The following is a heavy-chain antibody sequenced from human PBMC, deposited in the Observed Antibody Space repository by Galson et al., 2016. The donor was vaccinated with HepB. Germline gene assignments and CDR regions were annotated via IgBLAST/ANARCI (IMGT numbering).Heavy chain of an antibody. D-gene: IGHD2-15*01. CDR2: FFDSETT. CDR3: ARHSPASALRFDASDT. CDR1: GDSLNSRPYF. V-gene: IGHV4-39*01. J-gene: IGHJ3*02. Sequence: SETLSLTCNISGDSLNSRPYFWAWIRQSPGKGLEWIATFFDSETTYFNPSLKSRVSLSADTSKSQVFLRLTSVTAADAALYFCARHSPASALRFDASDTWGQGTVVTVTS.